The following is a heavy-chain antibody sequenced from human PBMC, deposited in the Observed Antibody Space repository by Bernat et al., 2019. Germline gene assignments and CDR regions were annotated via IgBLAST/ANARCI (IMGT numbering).Heavy chain of an antibody. CDR1: GFILRGFW. J-gene: IGHJ3*02. V-gene: IGHV3-7*03. D-gene: IGHD2-2*01. CDR3: ARYCSSTACTDAFDI. CDR2: IEHGGGEK. Sequence: EGQLVESGGGLVQPGGSRRLSVTASGFILRGFWMSWVGRAPGKGREWVANIEHGGGEKNYVDSVKGRFTISRENGRSSVYLQMNTLRAEDTAMYYCARYCSSTACTDAFDIWGQGTMVTVSS.